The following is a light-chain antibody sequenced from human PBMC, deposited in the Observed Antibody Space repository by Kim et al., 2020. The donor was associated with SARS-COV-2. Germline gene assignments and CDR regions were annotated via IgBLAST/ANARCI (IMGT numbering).Light chain of an antibody. J-gene: IGKJ2*01. CDR3: QQYGRPPMYT. CDR2: GAS. V-gene: IGKV3-20*01. CDR1: QSVSSTY. Sequence: EIVLTQSPDTLSLSPGERATLSCRASQSVSSTYLAWYQQKPGQAPRLLIYGASSRATGIPDRFSGSGSGTDFTLTISRLEPEDFAMYYCQQYGRPPMYTFGQGTKLEI.